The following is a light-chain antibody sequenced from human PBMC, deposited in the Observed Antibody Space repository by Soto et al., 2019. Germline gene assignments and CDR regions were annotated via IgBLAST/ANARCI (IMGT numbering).Light chain of an antibody. CDR1: QDMRND. V-gene: IGKV1-6*02. CDR3: LQDYTYPFT. Sequence: AIQMTQSPSSLSASVGDRVTITCRACQDMRNDLAWYQQKPGQAPKFLIYAASNLQSGVPSRFSGSGSGTNFTLTISSLQPEDFASYYCLQDYTYPFTFGQGTKLEIK. J-gene: IGKJ2*01. CDR2: AAS.